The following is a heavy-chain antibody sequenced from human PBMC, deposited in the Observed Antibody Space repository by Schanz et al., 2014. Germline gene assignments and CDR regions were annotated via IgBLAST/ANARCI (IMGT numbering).Heavy chain of an antibody. J-gene: IGHJ4*02. V-gene: IGHV3-23*04. CDR1: GFTFSAYA. D-gene: IGHD2-8*02. CDR2: ISGSGGNT. Sequence: EAHLVESGGGLVQPGGSLRLSCAASGFTFSAYAMTWVRQIPGKGLEWVSIISGSGGNTYYADAVRGRFTISRDNSKTTVYLQMNSLRAEDTAVYYCAKSLESCPGGRCSRGYFDYWGQGTLVTVSS. CDR3: AKSLESCPGGRCSRGYFDY.